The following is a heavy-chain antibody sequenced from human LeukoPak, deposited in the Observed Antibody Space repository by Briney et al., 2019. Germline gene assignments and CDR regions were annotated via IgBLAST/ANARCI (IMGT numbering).Heavy chain of an antibody. CDR1: GFTFGDYA. CDR3: IRVGFSSGWYYFDY. Sequence: PGGSLRLSCTASGFTFGDYAMSWVRQAPGKGLEWVGFIRSKAYGGTTEYAASVKGRFTISRDDSKSIAYLQMNSLKTEDTAVYYCIRVGFSSGWYYFDYWGQGTLVTVSS. V-gene: IGHV3-49*04. CDR2: IRSKAYGGTT. J-gene: IGHJ4*02. D-gene: IGHD6-19*01.